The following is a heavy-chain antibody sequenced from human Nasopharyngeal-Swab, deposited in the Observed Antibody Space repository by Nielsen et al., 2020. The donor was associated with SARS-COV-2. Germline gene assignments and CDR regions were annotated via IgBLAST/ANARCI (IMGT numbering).Heavy chain of an antibody. J-gene: IGHJ6*02. CDR2: ISSSSSYI. Sequence: WIRQPPGKGLEWVSSISSSSSYIYYADSVKGRFTISRDNAKNSLYLQMNSLRAEDTAVYYCARELGVHAAHRYSSSSVSRNYYYYYGMDVWGQGTTVTVSS. V-gene: IGHV3-21*01. CDR3: ARELGVHAAHRYSSSSVSRNYYYYYGMDV. D-gene: IGHD6-6*01.